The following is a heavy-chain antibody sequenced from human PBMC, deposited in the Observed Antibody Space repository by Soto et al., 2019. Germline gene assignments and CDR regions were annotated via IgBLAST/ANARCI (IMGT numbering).Heavy chain of an antibody. D-gene: IGHD2-15*01. V-gene: IGHV3-23*01. CDR3: AKHRYCSGECSEGFAN. CDR2: ISGRGDTI. J-gene: IGHJ4*02. CDR1: GFIFSSYA. Sequence: EVQLLESGGGLVQPGGSLRLSCAASGFIFSSYAMNWVRQAPGKGLDWVSGISGRGDTIHYADSVKGRFTISSDNAQNTLYLQMSSLIAQGPDVYYCAKHRYCSGECSEGFANWCQGTLVIVSS.